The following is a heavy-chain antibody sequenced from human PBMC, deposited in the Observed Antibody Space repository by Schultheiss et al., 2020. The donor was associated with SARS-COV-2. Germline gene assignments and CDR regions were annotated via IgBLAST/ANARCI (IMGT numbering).Heavy chain of an antibody. Sequence: SQTLSLTCTVSGGSISSGDYYWSWIRQPPGKGLEWIGYRYYSGSTYYNPSLKSRVTISVDTSKNQFSLKLSSVTAADTAVYYCATLMGGGYCSGGSCYNYFDYWGQGTLVTVSS. V-gene: IGHV4-30-4*01. D-gene: IGHD2-15*01. CDR1: GGSISSGDYY. CDR3: ATLMGGGYCSGGSCYNYFDY. J-gene: IGHJ4*02. CDR2: RYYSGST.